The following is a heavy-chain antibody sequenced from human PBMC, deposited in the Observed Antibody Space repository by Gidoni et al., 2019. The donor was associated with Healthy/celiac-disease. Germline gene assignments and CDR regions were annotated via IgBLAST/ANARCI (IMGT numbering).Heavy chain of an antibody. V-gene: IGHV1-46*01. D-gene: IGHD2-15*01. Sequence: QVQLVQSGAEVKKPGASVKVSCKASGYTFTRYYMHWVRQAPGQGLEWMGIINPSGGSTSYPHKFQGRVTMTRDTSTSTVYMELSSLRSEDTAVYYCASYADCSGGSCYQDDYWGQGTLVTVSS. CDR1: GYTFTRYY. CDR3: ASYADCSGGSCYQDDY. CDR2: INPSGGST. J-gene: IGHJ4*02.